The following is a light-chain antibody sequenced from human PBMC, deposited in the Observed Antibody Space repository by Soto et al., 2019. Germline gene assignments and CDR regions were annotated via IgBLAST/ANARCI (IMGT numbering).Light chain of an antibody. CDR1: QSVSSY. Sequence: EIVMTQSPATLSVSPGERATLSCRASQSVSSYLAWYQQKPGQAPRLRIYDASTRATGIPDRFSSSGSGTEFTLTISSLQPEDFAVYYCQQYNTSPRTFGQGTKVDIK. CDR3: QQYNTSPRT. J-gene: IGKJ1*01. V-gene: IGKV3-15*01. CDR2: DAS.